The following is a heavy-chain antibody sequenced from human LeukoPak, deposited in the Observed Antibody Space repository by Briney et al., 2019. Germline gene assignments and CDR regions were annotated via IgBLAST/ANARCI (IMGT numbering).Heavy chain of an antibody. CDR1: GGSISSYY. CDR3: ARTPNVYYYYMDV. V-gene: IGHV4-59*01. J-gene: IGHJ6*03. CDR2: IYCSGST. D-gene: IGHD2-15*01. Sequence: PSETLSLTXTVSGGSISSYYWSWIRQPPGKGLEWIGYIYCSGSTNYNPSLKSRVTISVDTSKNQFSLKLSSVTAADTAVYYCARTPNVYYYYMDVWGKGTTVTVSS.